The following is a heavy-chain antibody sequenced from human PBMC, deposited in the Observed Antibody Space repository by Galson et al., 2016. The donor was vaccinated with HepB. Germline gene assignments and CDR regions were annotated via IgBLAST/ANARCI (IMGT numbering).Heavy chain of an antibody. J-gene: IGHJ4*02. Sequence: SLRLSCAASGFTFSSYGMHWARQAPGKGLEWVAVISYDGSNKYYADSVKGRSTISRDNSKNTLCLQMNSLRAEDTAIYYCSVGLLQDFDFWGQGTLVTVSS. CDR2: ISYDGSNK. CDR3: SVGLLQDFDF. D-gene: IGHD2-15*01. V-gene: IGHV3-30*03. CDR1: GFTFSSYG.